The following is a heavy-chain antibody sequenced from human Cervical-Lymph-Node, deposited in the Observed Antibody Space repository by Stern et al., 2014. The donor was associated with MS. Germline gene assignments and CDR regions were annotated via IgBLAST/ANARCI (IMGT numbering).Heavy chain of an antibody. CDR1: GYTLSEIS. V-gene: IGHV1-24*01. D-gene: IGHD2-21*02. CDR2: FDPEHGET. Sequence: VQLVKSGAEVKTPGASVKVSCKVSGYTLSEISMHWVRPAPGHGLEWMGGFDPEHGETRYAQKFQGRVTMAEDRSTDTAYMELSSLRSEDTAVYYCATHRGRVTYYYGMDVWGQGTTVTVSS. CDR3: ATHRGRVTYYYGMDV. J-gene: IGHJ6*02.